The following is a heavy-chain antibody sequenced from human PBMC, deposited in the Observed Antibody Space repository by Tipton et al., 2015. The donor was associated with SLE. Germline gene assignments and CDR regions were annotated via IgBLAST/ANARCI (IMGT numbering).Heavy chain of an antibody. CDR2: IFTSGNT. CDR1: GGSISNHY. Sequence: TLSLTCTVSGGSISNHYWSWIRQPAGKGLEWIGRIFTSGNTNYNPSLKSRITISVDTSKNQFFLKLSSVTAADTALYYCAREESSSWFPDAFDIWGQGTMVTVSS. J-gene: IGHJ3*02. V-gene: IGHV4-4*07. D-gene: IGHD6-6*01. CDR3: AREESSSWFPDAFDI.